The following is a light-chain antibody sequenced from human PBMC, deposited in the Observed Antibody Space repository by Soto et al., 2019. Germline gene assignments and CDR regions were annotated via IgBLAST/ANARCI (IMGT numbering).Light chain of an antibody. V-gene: IGLV2-11*01. Sequence: HSVLTQPHSVSGSPGQSVAISCSGTSSDVGGYNYVSWYQQHPGKAPKLIIFDVNKRPSGVPDRFSGSKSGSTASLTISGLQAEDEADYYCCSYGGSFYVVGTGTKVTVL. J-gene: IGLJ1*01. CDR1: SSDVGGYNY. CDR3: CSYGGSFYV. CDR2: DVN.